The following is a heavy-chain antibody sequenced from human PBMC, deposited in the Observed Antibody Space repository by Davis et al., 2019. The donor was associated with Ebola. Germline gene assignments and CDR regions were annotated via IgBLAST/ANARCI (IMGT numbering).Heavy chain of an antibody. CDR3: VTENWYRFES. CDR2: SRNQENHYNT. Sequence: PGGSLRLSCGVSGLPFSAYFMDWVRLTPGTGLEWVGLSRNQENHYNTEYAASVRGRFTISRDDSKKSMYLQMNSLRPEDTAVYYCVTENWYRFESWGQGTLVTVSS. D-gene: IGHD1/OR15-1a*01. CDR1: GLPFSAYF. V-gene: IGHV3-72*01. J-gene: IGHJ4*02.